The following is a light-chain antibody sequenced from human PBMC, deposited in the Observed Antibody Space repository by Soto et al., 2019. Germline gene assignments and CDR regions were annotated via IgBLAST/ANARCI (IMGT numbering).Light chain of an antibody. CDR2: GAS. CDR1: QSVSSSY. Sequence: EIVLTQSPGTLSLSPGERATLSCRASQSVSSSYLAWYQRKPGQAPRLLIYGASSRATGIPDRFSGGGSGTDFTLTISRLEPEDFAVYYCQQYHNSPPTFGQGTKWIS. CDR3: QQYHNSPPT. J-gene: IGKJ1*01. V-gene: IGKV3-20*01.